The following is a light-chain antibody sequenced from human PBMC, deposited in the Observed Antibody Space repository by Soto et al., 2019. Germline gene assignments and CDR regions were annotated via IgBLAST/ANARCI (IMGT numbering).Light chain of an antibody. CDR2: GAS. V-gene: IGKV3-20*01. CDR3: QQYGNSPPWT. Sequence: EVVLTQSPGTLSLSPGERVTLSCRASQSVTGNYLAWYQKRPGQAPRLLIYGASSRATGIPDRFSGSGSGTDFTLNISRLEPEDFAVYYCQQYGNSPPWTFGQGTKVEIK. J-gene: IGKJ1*01. CDR1: QSVTGNY.